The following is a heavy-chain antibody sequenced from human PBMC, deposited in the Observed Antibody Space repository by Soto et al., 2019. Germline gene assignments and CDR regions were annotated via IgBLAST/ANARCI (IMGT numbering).Heavy chain of an antibody. D-gene: IGHD2-2*01. CDR2: IYSGGST. Sequence: GGSLRLSCAASGFTVSSNYMSWVRQAPGKGLEWVSVIYSGGSTYYADSVKGRFTISRDNSKNTLYLQMNSLRAEDTAVYYCARDFSPRYCSSTSCYGGVDYWGQGTLVTVSS. CDR1: GFTVSSNY. CDR3: ARDFSPRYCSSTSCYGGVDY. J-gene: IGHJ4*02. V-gene: IGHV3-66*01.